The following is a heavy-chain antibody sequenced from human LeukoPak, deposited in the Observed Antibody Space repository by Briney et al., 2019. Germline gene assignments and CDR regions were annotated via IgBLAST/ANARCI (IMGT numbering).Heavy chain of an antibody. CDR1: GYTFTGYY. V-gene: IGHV1-2*02. J-gene: IGHJ5*02. CDR2: INPNSGGT. D-gene: IGHD6-19*01. CDR3: ARGIAVAGTWFDP. Sequence: AASVKVSCKASGYTFTGYYMHWVRQAPGQGLEWMGWINPNSGGTNYAQKFQGRVTMTRDMSTSTVYMELSSLRSEDTAVYYCARGIAVAGTWFDPWGQGTLVTVSS.